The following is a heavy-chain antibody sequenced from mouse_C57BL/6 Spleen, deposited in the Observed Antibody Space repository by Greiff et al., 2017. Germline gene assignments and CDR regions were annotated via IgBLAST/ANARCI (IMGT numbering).Heavy chain of an antibody. D-gene: IGHD6-1*01. CDR1: GYTFTDYE. CDR3: TPSALDSGFDY. J-gene: IGHJ2*01. Sequence: QVQLQQPGAELVRPGASVTLSCKASGYTFTDYEMHWVKQTPGHGLEWIGAIDPETGGTAYNEKFKGKATLTADKSSSTAYMQLRSLTSEDSAFYFCTPSALDSGFDYWGQGTTLTVSS. V-gene: IGHV1-15*01. CDR2: IDPETGGT.